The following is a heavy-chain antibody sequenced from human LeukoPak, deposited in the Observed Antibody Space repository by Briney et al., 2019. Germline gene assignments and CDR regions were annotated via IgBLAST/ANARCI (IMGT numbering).Heavy chain of an antibody. Sequence: PSQTLSLTCTVSGGSISSGDYYWSWIRQPPGKGLEWIGYIYYSGSTYYNPSLKSRVIISVDTSKNQFSLKLSSVTAADTAVYYCARGPDSSGYYYFDYWGQGTLVTVSS. D-gene: IGHD3-22*01. CDR2: IYYSGST. V-gene: IGHV4-30-4*01. J-gene: IGHJ4*02. CDR3: ARGPDSSGYYYFDY. CDR1: GGSISSGDYY.